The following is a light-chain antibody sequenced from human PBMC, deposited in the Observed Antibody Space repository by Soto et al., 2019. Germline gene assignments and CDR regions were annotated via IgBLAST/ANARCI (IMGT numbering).Light chain of an antibody. CDR3: QNHGAT. Sequence: IVLTQSPGTLSLSPGERATLSCRVSQSVSSSDLAWYQHKSGQAPRLLIYGASSRATGIPDRFSGSGSGTEFTLTISGLEPEDSAIYYCQNHGATFGQGTKVDIK. CDR2: GAS. CDR1: QSVSSSD. V-gene: IGKV3-20*01. J-gene: IGKJ1*01.